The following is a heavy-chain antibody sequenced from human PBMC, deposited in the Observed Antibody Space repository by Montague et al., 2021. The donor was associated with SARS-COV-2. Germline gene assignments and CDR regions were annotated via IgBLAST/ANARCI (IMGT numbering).Heavy chain of an antibody. CDR2: IDWDDDK. CDR3: ARIRDYDILTGSYSGFDY. J-gene: IGHJ4*02. D-gene: IGHD3-9*01. V-gene: IGHV2-70*01. CDR1: GFSLRTSGMC. Sequence: PALVKPTQTLTLTCTFSGFSLRTSGMCVSWIRQPPGKALEWLALIDWDDDKYYSTSLKTSLTISKDTSKNQVVLTMTNMDPVDTATYYCARIRDYDILTGSYSGFDYWGQGTLVTVSS.